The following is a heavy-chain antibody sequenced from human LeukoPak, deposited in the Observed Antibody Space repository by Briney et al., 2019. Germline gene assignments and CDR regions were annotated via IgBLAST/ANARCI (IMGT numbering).Heavy chain of an antibody. Sequence: PSETLSLTCTVSGYSISSGFYWGWIRQPPGKGLEWIGSIYHSGSTYYNPALKSRVTISVDMSKNQFSLKLTSVTAADTAVYYCARVSGAAYWYFDLWGRGTLVTVSS. D-gene: IGHD6-13*01. J-gene: IGHJ2*01. CDR1: GYSISSGFY. V-gene: IGHV4-38-2*02. CDR3: ARVSGAAYWYFDL. CDR2: IYHSGST.